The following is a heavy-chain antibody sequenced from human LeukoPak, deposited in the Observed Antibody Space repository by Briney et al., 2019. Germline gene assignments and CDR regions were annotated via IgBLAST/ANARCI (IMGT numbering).Heavy chain of an antibody. CDR2: INPSSGST. J-gene: IGHJ4*02. V-gene: IGHV1-46*02. Sequence: ASVKVSCKASGYTFNSYYMHWVRQAPGQGLEWMGIINPSSGSTSYAQKFQGRVTMTRDTSTTTVYMELSSLRSEDTAVYYCARVAGWLQPEYYLDYWGQGTLVTVSS. CDR1: GYTFNSYY. CDR3: ARVAGWLQPEYYLDY. D-gene: IGHD5-24*01.